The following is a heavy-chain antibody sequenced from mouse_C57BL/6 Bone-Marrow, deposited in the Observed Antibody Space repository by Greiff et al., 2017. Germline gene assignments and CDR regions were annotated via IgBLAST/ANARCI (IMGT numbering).Heavy chain of an antibody. D-gene: IGHD2-2*01. CDR2: IDPSDSYT. CDR3: ARETTMVSAWFAY. J-gene: IGHJ3*01. Sequence: QVQLQQPGAELVKPGASVKLSCKASGYTFTSYWMQWVKQRPGQGLEWIGEIDPSDSYTNYNQKFKGKATLTVDTSSSTAYMQLSSLTSEDSAVYYGARETTMVSAWFAYWGQGTLVTVSA. V-gene: IGHV1-50*01. CDR1: GYTFTSYW.